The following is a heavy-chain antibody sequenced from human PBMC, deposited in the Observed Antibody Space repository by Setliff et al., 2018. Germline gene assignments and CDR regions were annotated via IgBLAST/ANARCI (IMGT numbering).Heavy chain of an antibody. Sequence: GGSLRLSCAAPGFTFSNYWMSWVRQAPGKGLEWVANIKEDGSEKNLVESVKGRFTISRDNAKKSLYLQMNSLRAEDTAVYYCARVIGGYDSVDYWGQGTLVTVSS. J-gene: IGHJ4*02. CDR3: ARVIGGYDSVDY. CDR1: GFTFSNYW. D-gene: IGHD5-12*01. V-gene: IGHV3-7*01. CDR2: IKEDGSEK.